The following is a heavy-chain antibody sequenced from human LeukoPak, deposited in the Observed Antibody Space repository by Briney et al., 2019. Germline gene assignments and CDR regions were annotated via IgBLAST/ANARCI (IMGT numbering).Heavy chain of an antibody. Sequence: GGSLRLSCAASGFTFSSYSMNWVRQAPGKGLEWVSSISSSSSYIYYADSVKGRFTISRDNAENSLYLQMNSLRAEDTAVYYCAREFDSSGYPTSFDYWGQGTLVTVSS. CDR3: AREFDSSGYPTSFDY. CDR1: GFTFSSYS. V-gene: IGHV3-21*01. D-gene: IGHD3-22*01. J-gene: IGHJ4*02. CDR2: ISSSSSYI.